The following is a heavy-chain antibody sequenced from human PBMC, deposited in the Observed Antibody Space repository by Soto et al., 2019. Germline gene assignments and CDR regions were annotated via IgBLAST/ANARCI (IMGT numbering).Heavy chain of an antibody. J-gene: IGHJ4*02. V-gene: IGHV1-46*01. D-gene: IGHD3-22*01. CDR2: INPSGGAT. CDR3: GRAFDRSGLY. CDR1: GYTFRNYY. Sequence: ASVKVSCKASGYTFRNYYIHWVRQAPGQGLEWMRLINPSGGATSYSQRFQGRVTITKDSSTSTVYMELSSLGSEDTAVYYCGRAFDRSGLYWGQGTLVTVSS.